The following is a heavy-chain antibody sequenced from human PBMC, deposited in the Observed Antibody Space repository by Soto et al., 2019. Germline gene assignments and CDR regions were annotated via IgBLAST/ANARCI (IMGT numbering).Heavy chain of an antibody. D-gene: IGHD1-26*01. CDR2: IYYSGST. CDR1: GGSISSSSYY. J-gene: IGHJ3*02. CDR3: ARVSVGGDAFDI. Sequence: QLQLQESGPGLVKPSETLSLTCTVSGGSISSSSYYWGWIRQPPGKGLEWIGSIYYSGSTYYNPSLKSRVTISVDTSKNQFSLKLSSVTAADTAVYCCARVSVGGDAFDIWGQGTMVTVSS. V-gene: IGHV4-39*01.